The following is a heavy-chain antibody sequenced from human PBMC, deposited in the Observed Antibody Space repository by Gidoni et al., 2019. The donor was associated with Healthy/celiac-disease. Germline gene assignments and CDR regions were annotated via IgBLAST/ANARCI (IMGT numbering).Heavy chain of an antibody. D-gene: IGHD4-17*01. V-gene: IGHV3-23*01. CDR2: ISGSGGST. CDR3: AKEIRHDYGDYGFAFDI. Sequence: EVQLLESGGGLVQPGGSLRLSCAASGVTFSSYAMSWVRQAPGKGLEWVSAISGSGGSTYYADSVKGRFTISRDNSKNTLYLQMNSLRAEDTAVYYCAKEIRHDYGDYGFAFDIWGQGTMVTVSS. CDR1: GVTFSSYA. J-gene: IGHJ3*02.